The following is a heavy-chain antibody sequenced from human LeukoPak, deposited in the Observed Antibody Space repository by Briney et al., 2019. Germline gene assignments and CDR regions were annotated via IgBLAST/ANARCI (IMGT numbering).Heavy chain of an antibody. CDR3: ARGNYDFWSGYNY. CDR1: GYTFTSYD. D-gene: IGHD3-3*01. V-gene: IGHV1-8*03. CDR2: MNPNSGNT. Sequence: ASVKVSCKSSGYTFTSYDINWVRQASGQGLEWMGWMNPNSGNTGYAQKFQGRVTITRNTSISTAYMELSSLRSEDTAVYYCARGNYDFWSGYNYWGQGTLVTVSS. J-gene: IGHJ4*02.